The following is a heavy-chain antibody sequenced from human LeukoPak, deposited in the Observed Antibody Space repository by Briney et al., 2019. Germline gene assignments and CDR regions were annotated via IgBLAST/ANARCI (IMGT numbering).Heavy chain of an antibody. J-gene: IGHJ4*02. CDR1: GFTLSSYW. D-gene: IGHD3-16*01. CDR2: IKQDGSEK. CDR3: ARGVGGFGY. Sequence: GGSLRLSCAASGFTLSSYWMSWVRQAPGKGLEWVANIKQDGSEKYYVDSVKGRFTISRDNAKNSLYLQMNSLRAEDTAVYYCARGVGGFGYWGQGTLVTVSS. V-gene: IGHV3-7*01.